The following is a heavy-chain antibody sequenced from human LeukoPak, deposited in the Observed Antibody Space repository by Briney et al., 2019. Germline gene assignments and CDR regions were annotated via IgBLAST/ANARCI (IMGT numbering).Heavy chain of an antibody. CDR3: AREKLSTSWYGGSRDYRHYFCGMDV. D-gene: IGHD2-2*01. CDR1: GDSFTTYH. Sequence: SETLSLTCSLSGDSFTTYHWSWLRQPPGKGLEWIGYIYYSGTTNYNPSLETRVTISIDRPKNQFSLKLASVTAADTAVYYCAREKLSTSWYGGSRDYRHYFCGMDVWGQGATVTVSS. CDR2: IYYSGTT. J-gene: IGHJ6*02. V-gene: IGHV4-59*01.